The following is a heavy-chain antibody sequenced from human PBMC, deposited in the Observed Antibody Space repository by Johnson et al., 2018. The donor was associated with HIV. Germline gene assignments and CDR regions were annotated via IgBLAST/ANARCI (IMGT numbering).Heavy chain of an antibody. J-gene: IGHJ3*01. CDR1: GLTFSSYG. V-gene: IGHV3-33*06. CDR3: AKGLLIAAAHDSFDF. Sequence: QVQLVESGGGVVQPGRSLRLSCAASGLTFSSYGMHWVRQAPGKGLEWVAVIWYDGSNKDYADSVKGRFTISRDNSKNTLYLQMNSLRAEDTAVYYCAKGLLIAAAHDSFDFWGQGTMVTVSS. D-gene: IGHD6-13*01. CDR2: IWYDGSNK.